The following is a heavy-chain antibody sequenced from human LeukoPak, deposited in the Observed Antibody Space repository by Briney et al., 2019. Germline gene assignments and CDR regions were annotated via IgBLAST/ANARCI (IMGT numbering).Heavy chain of an antibody. CDR1: GYTFTSYG. CDR2: ISAYNGNT. D-gene: IGHD3-22*01. Sequence: ASVKVSCKASGYTFTSYGISWVRQAPGQGLEWMGWISAYNGNTNYAQKLQGRVTMTTDTSTSTAYMELRSLRSDDTAVYYCGRGATYYYDSSGYYFDYWGQGTLVTVSS. J-gene: IGHJ4*02. V-gene: IGHV1-18*01. CDR3: GRGATYYYDSSGYYFDY.